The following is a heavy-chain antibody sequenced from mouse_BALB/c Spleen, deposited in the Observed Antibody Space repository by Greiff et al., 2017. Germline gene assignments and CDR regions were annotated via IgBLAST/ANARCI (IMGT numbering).Heavy chain of an antibody. CDR2: IYPGGGYT. V-gene: IGHV1-63*02. CDR3: ARRGELGRAMDY. D-gene: IGHD4-1*01. J-gene: IGHJ4*01. CDR1: GYTFTNYW. Sequence: VQLQQSGAELVRPGTSVKISCKASGYTFTNYWLGWVKQRPGHGLEWIGDIYPGGGYTNYNEKFKGKATLTADTSSSTAYMQLSSLTSEDSAVYFCARRGELGRAMDYWGQGTSVTVSS.